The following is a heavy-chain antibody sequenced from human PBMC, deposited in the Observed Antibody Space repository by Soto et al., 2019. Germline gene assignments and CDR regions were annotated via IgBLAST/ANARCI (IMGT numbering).Heavy chain of an antibody. CDR1: GGSISSGDYY. Sequence: LSLTCTVSGGSISSGDYYWSWIRQPPGKGLEWIGYIYYSGSTYYNPSLKSRVTISVDTSKNQFSLKLSSVTAADTAVYYCARHQYDFWSGSPLHFAYFDYWGRRTLVTVSS. CDR3: ARHQYDFWSGSPLHFAYFDY. D-gene: IGHD3-3*01. CDR2: IYYSGST. V-gene: IGHV4-30-4*01. J-gene: IGHJ4*02.